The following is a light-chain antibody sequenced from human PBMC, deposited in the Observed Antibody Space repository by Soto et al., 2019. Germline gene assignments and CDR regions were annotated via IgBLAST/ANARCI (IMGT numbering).Light chain of an antibody. CDR2: EVS. CDR3: CSYAGSSIPFV. V-gene: IGLV2-23*02. J-gene: IGLJ1*01. CDR1: SSDVGSYNI. Sequence: QSALTQPASVSGSPGQSITISCTGTSSDVGSYNIVSWYQQHPGKAPKLMIYEVSKRPSGVSNRFSGSKSGNTASLTISGLQAEDEADYYCCSYAGSSIPFVFGTGTKVNVL.